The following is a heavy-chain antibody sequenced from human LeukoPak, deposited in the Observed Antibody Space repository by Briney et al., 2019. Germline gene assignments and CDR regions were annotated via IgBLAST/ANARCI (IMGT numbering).Heavy chain of an antibody. V-gene: IGHV3-74*01. CDR1: GFTFSTYW. D-gene: IGHD5-12*01. CDR2: IDSDGSST. CDR3: VRNFRYSGYD. Sequence: GGSLRLSCAASGFTFSTYWMHWVRQAPGKGLVWVSRIDSDGSSTTYADSVKGRFTISRDNAKNTLFLQMNSLRVEDTAVYYCVRNFRYSGYDWGQGTLVTVSS. J-gene: IGHJ4*02.